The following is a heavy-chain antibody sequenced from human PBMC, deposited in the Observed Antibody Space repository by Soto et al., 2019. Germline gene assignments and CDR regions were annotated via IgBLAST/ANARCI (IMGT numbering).Heavy chain of an antibody. CDR2: IYYSGST. D-gene: IGHD3-22*01. CDR1: GGSISSYY. CDR3: SRDLTGTYYYDSSGYRYGMDV. J-gene: IGHJ6*02. V-gene: IGHV4-59*01. Sequence: PSETLSLTCTVSGGSISSYYWSWIRQPPGKGLEWIGYIYYSGSTNYNPSLKSRLTISVDTSKNQFSLKLSSVTAADTAVSYCSRDLTGTYYYDSSGYRYGMDVWGQGTPVTVSS.